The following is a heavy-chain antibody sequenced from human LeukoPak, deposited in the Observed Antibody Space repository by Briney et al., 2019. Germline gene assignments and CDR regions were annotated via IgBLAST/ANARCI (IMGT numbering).Heavy chain of an antibody. CDR3: ARGRGYCSGGSCYFFDY. V-gene: IGHV1-8*02. CDR2: MNPNSGNT. D-gene: IGHD2-15*01. CDR1: GYTFTSYA. Sequence: ASVKVSCKASGYTFTSYAMNWVRQAPGQGLEWKGWMNPNSGNTGYAQKFQGRVTMTRNTSISTAYMELSSLRSEDTAVYYCARGRGYCSGGSCYFFDYWGQGTLVTVSS. J-gene: IGHJ4*02.